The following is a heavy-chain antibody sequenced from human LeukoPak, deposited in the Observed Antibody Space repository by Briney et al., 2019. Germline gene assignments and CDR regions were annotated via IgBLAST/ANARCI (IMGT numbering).Heavy chain of an antibody. CDR3: ARVRMVRGVIPSWFDP. CDR1: GLTFDDHG. D-gene: IGHD3-10*01. J-gene: IGHJ5*02. Sequence: GGSLRLSCAASGLTFDDHGMSWVRQAPGKGLQWVSAINWNGDSTSYADPVKGRFTISRDNAKNSLYLQMNSLAEDTAVYYCARVRMVRGVIPSWFDPWGQGTHVTVFS. V-gene: IGHV3-20*04. CDR2: INWNGDST.